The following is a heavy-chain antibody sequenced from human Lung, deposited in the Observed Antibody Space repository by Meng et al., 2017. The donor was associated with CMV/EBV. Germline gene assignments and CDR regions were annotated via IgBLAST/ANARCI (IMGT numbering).Heavy chain of an antibody. CDR3: ARDAYFNTWYPNWFDP. J-gene: IGHJ5*02. CDR2: ISGYNGNT. V-gene: IGHV1-18*01. CDR1: GYAFSNYG. Sequence: ASVXVSCKAYGYAFSNYGVTWVRQAPGQGPEWMGWISGYNGNTKYAQKFQGRVTMTADTSTSTVYMELRSLTSDDTAVYYCARDAYFNTWYPNWFDPSGQGXLVTVSS. D-gene: IGHD6-13*01.